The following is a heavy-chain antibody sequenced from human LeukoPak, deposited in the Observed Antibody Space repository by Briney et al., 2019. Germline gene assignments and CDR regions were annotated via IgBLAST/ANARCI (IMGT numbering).Heavy chain of an antibody. CDR3: ARQKNYDFWSGTTPFDY. J-gene: IGHJ4*02. V-gene: IGHV4-34*01. D-gene: IGHD3-3*01. Sequence: NPSETLSLTCAVYGGPFSGYYWSWIRQPPGKGLEWIGEINHSGSTNYNPSLKSRVTISVDTSKNQFSLKLSSVTAADTAVYYCARQKNYDFWSGTTPFDYWGQGTLVTVSS. CDR2: INHSGST. CDR1: GGPFSGYY.